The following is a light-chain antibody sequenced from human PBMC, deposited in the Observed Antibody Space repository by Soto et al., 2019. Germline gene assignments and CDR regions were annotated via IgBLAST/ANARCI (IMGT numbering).Light chain of an antibody. V-gene: IGKV3-15*01. CDR2: DTS. CDR1: QSVSSN. J-gene: IGKJ4*01. CDR3: QPYNNWPLT. Sequence: EIVLAQSPATLSLSPGERATLSCRASQSVSSNYLAWYQHKPGQTPRLLIYDTSTRATGVPARFSGSRSGPEFTLTINSLQYEDFAIYYCQPYNNWPLTFGGGTKV.